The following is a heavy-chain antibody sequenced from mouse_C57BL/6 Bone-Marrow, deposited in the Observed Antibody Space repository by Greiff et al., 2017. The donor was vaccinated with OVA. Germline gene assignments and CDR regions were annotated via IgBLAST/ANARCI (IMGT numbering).Heavy chain of an antibody. J-gene: IGHJ3*01. D-gene: IGHD3-3*01. CDR3: ARGRGRFSY. CDR2: IYPGDGDT. CDR1: GYAFSSSW. Sequence: LQESGPELVKPGASVKISCKASGYAFSSSWMNWVKQRPGKGLEWIGRIYPGDGDTNYNGKFKGKATLTADKSSSTAYMQLSSLTSEDSAVYYCARGRGRFSYWGQGTLVTVSA. V-gene: IGHV1-82*01.